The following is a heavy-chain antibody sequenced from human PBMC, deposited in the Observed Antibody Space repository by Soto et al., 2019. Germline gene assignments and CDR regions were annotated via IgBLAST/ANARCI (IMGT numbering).Heavy chain of an antibody. Sequence: PGGSLRLSCAASGFTFSSYGMHWVRQAPGKGLEWVAVIWYDGSNKYYAESVKGRFTISRDNSKNTLYLQMNSLRAEDTAVYYFARDGYCSGGSCYYYGMDVWGQGTTVTVSS. V-gene: IGHV3-33*01. D-gene: IGHD2-15*01. J-gene: IGHJ6*02. CDR1: GFTFSSYG. CDR2: IWYDGSNK. CDR3: ARDGYCSGGSCYYYGMDV.